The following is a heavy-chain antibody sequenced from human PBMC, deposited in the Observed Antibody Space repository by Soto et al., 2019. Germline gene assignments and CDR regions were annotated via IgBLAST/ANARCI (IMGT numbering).Heavy chain of an antibody. Sequence: SETLSLTCTVSGGSISSYYWSWIRQPPGKGLEWIGYIYYSGSTNYNPSLKSRVTISVDTSRNQFSLKLSSVTAADTAVYYCARVLISKVGYCSSTSCYPPYYYMDVWGKGTTVTVSS. CDR3: ARVLISKVGYCSSTSCYPPYYYMDV. CDR1: GGSISSYY. J-gene: IGHJ6*03. CDR2: IYYSGST. D-gene: IGHD2-2*01. V-gene: IGHV4-59*01.